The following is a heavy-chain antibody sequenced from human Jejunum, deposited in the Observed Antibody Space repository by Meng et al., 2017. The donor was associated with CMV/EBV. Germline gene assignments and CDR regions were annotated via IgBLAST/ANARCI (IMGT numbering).Heavy chain of an antibody. V-gene: IGHV3-33*06. CDR3: AKAATNSSPDFFDY. Sequence: GFTVSSEGMHWVRQAPGKGLEGVAVIYYDGSKKYYTDSVKGRFTISRDNSKNTLYLQMNSLRAEDTAVYYCAKAATNSSPDFFDYWGQGTLVTVSS. CDR2: IYYDGSKK. CDR1: GFTVSSEG. J-gene: IGHJ4*02. D-gene: IGHD6-13*01.